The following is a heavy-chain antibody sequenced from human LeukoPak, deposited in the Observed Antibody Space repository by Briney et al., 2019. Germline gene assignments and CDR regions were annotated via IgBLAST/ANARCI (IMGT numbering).Heavy chain of an antibody. CDR3: AKDQGYYDSSGYYWGVDY. V-gene: IGHV3-30*18. J-gene: IGHJ4*02. CDR1: GFTFSSYG. D-gene: IGHD3-22*01. Sequence: GGSLRLSCAASGFTFSSYGMHWVRQAPGKGLEWVAVISYDGSNKYYADSVKGRFTISRDNSKNTLYLQMNSLRAEDTAVYYCAKDQGYYDSSGYYWGVDYWGQGTLVTVSS. CDR2: ISYDGSNK.